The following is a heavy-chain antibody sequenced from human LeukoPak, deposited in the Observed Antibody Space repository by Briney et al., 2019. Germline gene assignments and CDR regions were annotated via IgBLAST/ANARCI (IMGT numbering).Heavy chain of an antibody. Sequence: SETLSLTCAVYGGSFSGYYWSWIREPPGRGLEWIGEINHSGSTNYNPSLKSRVTISVDTSKNQFSLKLSSVTAADTAVYYCARDKRDYYGSGKRYMDVWGKGTTVTVSS. V-gene: IGHV4-34*01. J-gene: IGHJ6*03. CDR2: INHSGST. D-gene: IGHD3-10*01. CDR1: GGSFSGYY. CDR3: ARDKRDYYGSGKRYMDV.